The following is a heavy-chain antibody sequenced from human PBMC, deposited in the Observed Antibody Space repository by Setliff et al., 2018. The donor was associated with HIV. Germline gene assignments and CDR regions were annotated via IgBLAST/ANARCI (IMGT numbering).Heavy chain of an antibody. CDR2: IYPGDSDS. V-gene: IGHV5-51*01. CDR3: VRYIGAAAGYIDH. D-gene: IGHD6-25*01. Sequence: GGSLRLSCTASGFTFSDYWMHWVRRGPGRGLEWVGFIYPGDSDSRYSPSFRGQVTISADKSTTTAYLDWARLKASDTAMYYCVRYIGAAAGYIDHWGQGTLVTVSS. CDR1: GFTFSDYW. J-gene: IGHJ4*02.